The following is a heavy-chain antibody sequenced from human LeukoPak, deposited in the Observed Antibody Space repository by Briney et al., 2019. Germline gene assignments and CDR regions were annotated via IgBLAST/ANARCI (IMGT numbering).Heavy chain of an antibody. V-gene: IGHV3-23*01. CDR1: GFTYSSYA. J-gene: IGHJ4*02. Sequence: PGGSLRLSCAASGFTYSSYAMSWVRQAPGKGLEWVSAISGSGNNTYYADSVKGRFTISRDTSKNTLYLQMNSLRAEDTAVYYCAKGSGYTYGYPGYWDQGTLVTVSS. D-gene: IGHD5-18*01. CDR2: ISGSGNNT. CDR3: AKGSGYTYGYPGY.